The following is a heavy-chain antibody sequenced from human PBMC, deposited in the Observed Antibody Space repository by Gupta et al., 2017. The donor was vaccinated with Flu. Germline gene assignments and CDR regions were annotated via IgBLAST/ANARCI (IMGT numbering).Heavy chain of an antibody. Sequence: EVLLVESGGGWVQPGGSLRLSCTASGFDFNSYEMSWVRQAPGRGLEWVAFISSSAVTYYTDPVRGRFTISRDNANNLLYLQMSSLRGEDTAVYYCARGHWDNWGQGTLVTVSS. CDR2: ISSSAVT. V-gene: IGHV3-48*03. CDR1: GFDFNSYE. J-gene: IGHJ4*02. CDR3: ARGHWDN.